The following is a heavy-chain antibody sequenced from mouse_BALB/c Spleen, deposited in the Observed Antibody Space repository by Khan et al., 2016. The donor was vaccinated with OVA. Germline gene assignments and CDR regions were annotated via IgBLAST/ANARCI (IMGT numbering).Heavy chain of an antibody. CDR3: ARFECMITTPYAMDY. CDR2: INTYTGEP. J-gene: IGHJ4*01. Sequence: QIQLVQSGPELKKPGETVKISCKASGYTFTNYGMNWVKQAPGKGLKWMGWINTYTGEPTYADDFKGRFAFSLETSASTAYLQINNLKNEETATYFCARFECMITTPYAMDYWGQGTSVTVSS. D-gene: IGHD2-4*01. CDR1: GYTFTNYG. V-gene: IGHV9-3-1*01.